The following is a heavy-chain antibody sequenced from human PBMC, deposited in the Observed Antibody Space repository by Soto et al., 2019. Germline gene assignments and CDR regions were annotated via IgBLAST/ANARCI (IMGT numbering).Heavy chain of an antibody. CDR1: GYTFTSYY. V-gene: IGHV1-46*01. CDR2: INPSGGST. Sequence: ASMMVSCKASGYTFTSYYMHWVRQAPGQGLEWMGIINPSGGSTSYAQKFQGRVTMTSDTSTSTVYMELSSLRSEDTAVYYCARVVVPAANQSYYYYGMDVWGQGTTVTVS. CDR3: ARVVVPAANQSYYYYGMDV. D-gene: IGHD2-2*01. J-gene: IGHJ6*02.